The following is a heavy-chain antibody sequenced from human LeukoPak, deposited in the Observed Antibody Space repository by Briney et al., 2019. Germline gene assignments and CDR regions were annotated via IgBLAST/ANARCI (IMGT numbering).Heavy chain of an antibody. CDR2: ISNNGGYT. D-gene: IGHD2-15*01. J-gene: IGHJ4*02. CDR1: EFTYG. CDR3: AKQLGYCSDGSCYFPY. Sequence: GGSLRLSCAASEFTYGMSWVRQAPGKGLEWVSAISNNGGYTYYADSVQGRFTISRDNSKSTLCLQMNSLKAEDTAVYYCAKQLGYCSDGSCYFPYWGQGTLVTVSS. V-gene: IGHV3-23*01.